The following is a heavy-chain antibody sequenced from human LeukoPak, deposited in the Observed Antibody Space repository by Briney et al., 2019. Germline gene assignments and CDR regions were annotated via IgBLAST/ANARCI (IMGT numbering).Heavy chain of an antibody. CDR2: INTSGGST. V-gene: IGHV1-46*01. CDR1: GYTFTSYY. D-gene: IGHD6-19*01. CDR3: ARGIAVAVNY. Sequence: GASVKVSCKASGYTFTSYYMHWVRQAPGPGLERMGIINTSGGSTSYAQEFQGRVSMTRDTSTSTVYMELSSLRAEDTAVYYCARGIAVAVNYWGQGTLVTVSS. J-gene: IGHJ4*02.